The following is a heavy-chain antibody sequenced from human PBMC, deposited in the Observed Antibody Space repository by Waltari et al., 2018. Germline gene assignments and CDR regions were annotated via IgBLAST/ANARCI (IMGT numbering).Heavy chain of an antibody. Sequence: VQLVQSGAEVLTAGSSAKVSCKASGGPFGGPGIRWLRAAPGLRRQWVRLVPGQRLEWLGVIIPIFGIPDYSQKFQDRLTITADESTSTAYMELSSLTSEDTAIYFCATHKLGISQHYYHMGAWGKGTTVTISS. CDR2: IIPIFGIP. CDR1: GGPFGGPG. V-gene: IGHV1-69*12. D-gene: IGHD7-27*01. CDR3: ATHKLGISQHYYHMGA. J-gene: IGHJ6*03.